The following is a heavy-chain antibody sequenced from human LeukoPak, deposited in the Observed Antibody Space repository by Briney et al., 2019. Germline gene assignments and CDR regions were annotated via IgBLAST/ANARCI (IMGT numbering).Heavy chain of an antibody. J-gene: IGHJ3*02. V-gene: IGHV1-8*02. CDR3: ARVGSSSWFWGFDI. D-gene: IGHD6-13*01. CDR1: GGTFSSYA. CDR2: MNPNSGDT. Sequence: ASVKVSCKASGGTFSSYAINWVRQATGQGLEWMGWMNPNSGDTGYAQKFQGRVTMTRDTSIRTAYMELSSLISEDTAVYYCARVGSSSWFWGFDIWGQGTMVTVSS.